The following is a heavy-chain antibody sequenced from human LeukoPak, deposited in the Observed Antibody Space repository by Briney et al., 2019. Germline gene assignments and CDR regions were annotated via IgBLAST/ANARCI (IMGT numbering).Heavy chain of an antibody. J-gene: IGHJ6*03. CDR3: ASFSRYQLPYYMDV. CDR1: GYTFTGYY. CDR2: INPNSGGT. V-gene: IGHV1-2*02. Sequence: ASVKVSCKASGYTFTGYYMHWVLQAPGQGLEWMGWINPNSGGTNYAQKIQGRVTMTRDTSISTAYMELSRLRSDDTAVYYCASFSRYQLPYYMDVWGKGTTVTVSS. D-gene: IGHD2-2*01.